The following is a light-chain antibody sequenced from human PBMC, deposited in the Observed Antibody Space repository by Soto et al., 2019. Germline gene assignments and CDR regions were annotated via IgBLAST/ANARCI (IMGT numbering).Light chain of an antibody. J-gene: IGKJ2*01. CDR3: QQYGSSPPYT. Sequence: EIVLTQSPGTLSLSPGERATLSCRASQSISSNYLAWYQQKPGQAPRLLIYGASSRATGIPDRFSGSGSGTDSTLTISRLEPEDFAAYYCQQYGSSPPYTFGQGTKVDIK. CDR1: QSISSNY. V-gene: IGKV3-20*01. CDR2: GAS.